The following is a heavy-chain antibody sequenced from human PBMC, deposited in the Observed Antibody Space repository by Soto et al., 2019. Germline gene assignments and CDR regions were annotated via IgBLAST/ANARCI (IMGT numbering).Heavy chain of an antibody. CDR2: IFSNDEK. J-gene: IGHJ6*02. Sequence: QVTLKESGPVLVKPTETLTLTCTVSGFSLSNARMGVSWIRQPPGKALEWLAHIFSNDEKSYSTSLKSRLTIXKXTSXSQVVLTMTNMDPVDTATYYCARIWPVLYYYGMDVWGQGTTVTVSS. CDR1: GFSLSNARMG. V-gene: IGHV2-26*01. CDR3: ARIWPVLYYYGMDV. D-gene: IGHD6-6*01.